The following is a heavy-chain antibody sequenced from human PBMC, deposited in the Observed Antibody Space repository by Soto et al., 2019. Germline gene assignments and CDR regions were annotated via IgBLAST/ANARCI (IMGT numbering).Heavy chain of an antibody. D-gene: IGHD3-10*01. CDR1: GYTFTGYY. J-gene: IGHJ4*02. V-gene: IGHV1-2*02. CDR3: ARDPIRSGEEDFDY. Sequence: ASVKVSCKASGYTFTGYYMHWVRQARGQGLEWMGWINPNSGGTNYAQKFQGRVTMTRDTSISTAYMELSRLRSDDTAVYYCARDPIRSGEEDFDYWGQGTLVTVSS. CDR2: INPNSGGT.